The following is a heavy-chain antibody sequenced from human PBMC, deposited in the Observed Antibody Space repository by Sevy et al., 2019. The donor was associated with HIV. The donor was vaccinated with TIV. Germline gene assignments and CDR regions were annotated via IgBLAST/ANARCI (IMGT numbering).Heavy chain of an antibody. J-gene: IGHJ4*02. CDR3: AKDRITMVRGVTVFDY. D-gene: IGHD3-10*01. CDR2: IRYDGSNK. Sequence: GGSLRLSCAASGFTISRYGMHWVRQAPGKGLEWVAFIRYDGSNKYYADSVKGRFTISRDNSKNTLYLQMNSLRAEDTAVYYCAKDRITMVRGVTVFDYWGQGTLVTVSS. V-gene: IGHV3-30*02. CDR1: GFTISRYG.